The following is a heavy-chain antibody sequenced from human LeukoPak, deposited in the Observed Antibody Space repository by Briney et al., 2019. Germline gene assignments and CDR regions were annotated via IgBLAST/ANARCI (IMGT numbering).Heavy chain of an antibody. D-gene: IGHD6-13*01. J-gene: IGHJ4*02. Sequence: GGSLRLSCAASGFTVSNNYMNWVRQAPGKGLEWVSVISSGGRTYSADSVKGRFTISRDNSKNTLYLQMSSLRVEDTAVYYCASDGVGSCWTTLDSWGQGTLVTVSS. CDR2: ISSGGRT. CDR3: ASDGVGSCWTTLDS. CDR1: GFTVSNNY. V-gene: IGHV3-66*01.